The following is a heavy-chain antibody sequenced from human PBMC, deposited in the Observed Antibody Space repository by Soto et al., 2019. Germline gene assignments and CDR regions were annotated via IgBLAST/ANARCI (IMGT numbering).Heavy chain of an antibody. CDR2: ISYDGSNK. CDR3: ARDKRDLRFLEWSYYFDY. Sequence: QVQLVESGGGVVQPGRSLRLSCAPSGFTFSNYAMHWVRQAPGKGLEWVAVISYDGSNKYYADSVKGRFTISRDNSKNTLYLQMNSLRAEDTAVYYCARDKRDLRFLEWSYYFDYWGPGTLVPVSS. V-gene: IGHV3-30-3*01. CDR1: GFTFSNYA. J-gene: IGHJ4*02. D-gene: IGHD3-3*01.